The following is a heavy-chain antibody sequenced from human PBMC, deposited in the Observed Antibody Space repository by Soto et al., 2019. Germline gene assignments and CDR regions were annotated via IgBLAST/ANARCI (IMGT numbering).Heavy chain of an antibody. Sequence: GGSLRLSCAASGFTFSSYGMHWVRQAPGKGLEWVAVISYDGSNKYYADSVKGRFTISRDNSKNTLYLQMNSLRAEDTAVYYCAKVLRGKQLVRGGFDYWGQGTLVTVSS. J-gene: IGHJ4*02. CDR3: AKVLRGKQLVRGGFDY. D-gene: IGHD6-6*01. V-gene: IGHV3-30*18. CDR2: ISYDGSNK. CDR1: GFTFSSYG.